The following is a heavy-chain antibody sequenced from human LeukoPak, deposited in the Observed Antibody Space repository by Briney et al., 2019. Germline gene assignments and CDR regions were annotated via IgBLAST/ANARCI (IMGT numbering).Heavy chain of an antibody. D-gene: IGHD4-23*01. CDR1: GYTFTGYY. V-gene: IGHV1-2*02. Sequence: GASVKVSCKASGYTFTGYYMHWVRQAPGQGLEWMGWINPNSGGTNYAQKFQGRVTMTRDTSISTAYMELSRLRSDDTAVYYCARVGYGGNRTYYFDYWGQGTLVTVSS. CDR3: ARVGYGGNRTYYFDY. CDR2: INPNSGGT. J-gene: IGHJ4*02.